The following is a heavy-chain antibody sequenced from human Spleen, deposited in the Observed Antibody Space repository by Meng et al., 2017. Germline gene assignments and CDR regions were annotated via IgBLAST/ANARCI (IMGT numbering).Heavy chain of an antibody. CDR2: FDREDGET. CDR3: ATGATGRFLDWFDP. V-gene: IGHV1-24*01. CDR1: GYTLTELS. D-gene: IGHD3-3*01. Sequence: ASVKVSCKVSGYTLTELSMQWVRQAPGKGLEWMGSFDREDGETIYAQKFQGRVTMTEDTSTDTAYMELSSLRSEDTAVYYCATGATGRFLDWFDPWGQGTLVTVSS. J-gene: IGHJ5*02.